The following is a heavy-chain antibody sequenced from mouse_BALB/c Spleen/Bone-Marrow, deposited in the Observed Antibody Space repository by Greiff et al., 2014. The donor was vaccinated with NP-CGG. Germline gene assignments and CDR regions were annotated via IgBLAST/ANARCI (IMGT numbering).Heavy chain of an antibody. J-gene: IGHJ1*01. CDR2: INPTNGST. D-gene: IGHD3-1*01. CDR1: GYTFTSYW. CDR3: ASGPWYFDD. Sequence: VQLQQSGAELVRPGVSVKLSCRASGYTFTSYWMHWIKQRPEQGLERIGEINPTNGSTNYNEEFKTKATLTVDKSSSTAYMQLSSLTSEDSAVYNCASGPWYFDDWGAGTTVTVSS. V-gene: IGHV1S81*02.